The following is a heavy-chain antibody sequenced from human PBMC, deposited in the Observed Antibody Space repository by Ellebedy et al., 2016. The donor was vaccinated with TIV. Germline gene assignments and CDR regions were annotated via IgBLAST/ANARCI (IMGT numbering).Heavy chain of an antibody. CDR2: IYPGDSNT. V-gene: IGHV5-51*01. Sequence: KVSCKGSGYSFTPYWIGXVRHMPGKGLVWMGNIYPGDSNTAYSPSFQGPVTISAAKSISSAYLQWSSLKASDTAMYYCVRGPLGYCSGGSCSADNWGQGTLVTVSS. J-gene: IGHJ4*02. CDR1: GYSFTPYW. CDR3: VRGPLGYCSGGSCSADN. D-gene: IGHD2-15*01.